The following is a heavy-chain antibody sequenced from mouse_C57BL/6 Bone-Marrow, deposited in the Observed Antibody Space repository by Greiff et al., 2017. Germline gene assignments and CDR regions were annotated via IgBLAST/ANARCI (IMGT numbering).Heavy chain of an antibody. CDR3: AQLKYYFDY. Sequence: VKLQESGAELARPGASVKLSCKASVYTFTSYGISWVKQRTGQGLEWIGEIYPRSGNTYYNEKFKGKATLTADKSSSTAYMELRSLTSEDSAVYFCAQLKYYFDYWGQGTTLTVSS. CDR2: IYPRSGNT. D-gene: IGHD3-1*01. CDR1: VYTFTSYG. J-gene: IGHJ2*01. V-gene: IGHV1-81*01.